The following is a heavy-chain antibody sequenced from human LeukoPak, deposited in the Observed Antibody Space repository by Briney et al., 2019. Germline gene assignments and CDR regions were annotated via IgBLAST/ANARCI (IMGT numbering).Heavy chain of an antibody. CDR1: KFTLSNYA. J-gene: IGHJ4*02. Sequence: GGSLRLSCTASKFTLSNYAMSGVRQAPGKGLEWVSVISGSGGSTYYADSVKGRFTISRDNPKDTLFLQMNSLRTEDTAVYYCAKRSNFWTGYLDYWGQGTLVTVSS. CDR3: AKRSNFWTGYLDY. D-gene: IGHD3/OR15-3a*01. V-gene: IGHV3-23*01. CDR2: ISGSGGST.